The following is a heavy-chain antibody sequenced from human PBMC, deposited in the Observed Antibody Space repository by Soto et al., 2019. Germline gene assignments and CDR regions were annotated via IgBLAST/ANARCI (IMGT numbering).Heavy chain of an antibody. CDR2: IYSGETT. CDR1: GFNVNSDY. D-gene: IGHD2-21*02. J-gene: IGHJ4*02. V-gene: IGHV3-53*01. Sequence: GGSLRLSCAASGFNVNSDYMNWVRQTPGKGLEWVASIYSGETTYYADSVRGRFTISSDKSKNTLYFQLSSLRIEDTAVYYCTRDGRGLGRLSLFEYWGQGVLV. CDR3: TRDGRGLGRLSLFEY.